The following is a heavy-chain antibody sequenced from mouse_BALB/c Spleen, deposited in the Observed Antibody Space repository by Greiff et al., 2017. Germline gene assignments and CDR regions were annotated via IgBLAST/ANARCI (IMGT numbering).Heavy chain of an antibody. Sequence: VQLQQSGPELVKPGASVKISCKTSGYTFTEYTMPWVKQSPGKSLEWIGGINPNNGGTSYNQKFKGKATLTVDKSSHTAYMELRSLTSEDSAVYYCARSDDGYYVFAYWGQGTLCTVSA. J-gene: IGHJ3*01. V-gene: IGHV1-18*01. CDR1: GYTFTEYT. CDR2: INPNNGGT. CDR3: ARSDDGYYVFAY. D-gene: IGHD2-3*01.